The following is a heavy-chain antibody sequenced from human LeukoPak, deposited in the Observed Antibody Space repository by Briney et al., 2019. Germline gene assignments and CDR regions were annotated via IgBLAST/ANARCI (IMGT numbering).Heavy chain of an antibody. CDR2: IYTSGST. D-gene: IGHD1-26*01. CDR3: AREKWELLSAYYYYYMDV. Sequence: SETLSLTCTVSGGSISSGSYYWSWIRQPAGKGLEWIGRIYTSGSTNYNPSLKSRVTISVDTSKNQFSLKLSSVTAADTAVYYCAREKWELLSAYYYYYMDVWGKGTTVTISS. V-gene: IGHV4-61*02. CDR1: GGSISSGSYY. J-gene: IGHJ6*03.